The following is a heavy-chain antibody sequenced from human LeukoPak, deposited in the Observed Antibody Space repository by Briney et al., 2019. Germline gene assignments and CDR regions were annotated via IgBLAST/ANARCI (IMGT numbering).Heavy chain of an antibody. Sequence: PGGSLRLSCSASGFTFSTSAMHWVRQAPGKGLEYVSVISSNGGFTYYADSVKGRSTISRDNSKNTLHLQMSSLRAEDTAVYYCVGVRWFGGSNWFDPWGQGTLVTVSS. D-gene: IGHD3-10*01. CDR1: GFTFSTSA. V-gene: IGHV3-64D*06. CDR2: ISSNGGFT. CDR3: VGVRWFGGSNWFDP. J-gene: IGHJ5*02.